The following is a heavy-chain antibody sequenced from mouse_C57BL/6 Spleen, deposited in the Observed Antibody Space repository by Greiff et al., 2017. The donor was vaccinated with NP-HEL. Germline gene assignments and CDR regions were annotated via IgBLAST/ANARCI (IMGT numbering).Heavy chain of an antibody. CDR2: ISSGSSTL. CDR1: GFTFSDYG. V-gene: IGHV5-17*01. J-gene: IGHJ4*01. D-gene: IGHD1-1*02. Sequence: DVMLVESGGGLVKPGGSLTLSCAASGFTFSDYGMHWVRQAPEKGLEWVAYISSGSSTLYYADTVTGRFPISRDNAKNTLSLQMTRLRSEDTAMYYCARRVAYAMDYWGQGTSVTVSS. CDR3: ARRVAYAMDY.